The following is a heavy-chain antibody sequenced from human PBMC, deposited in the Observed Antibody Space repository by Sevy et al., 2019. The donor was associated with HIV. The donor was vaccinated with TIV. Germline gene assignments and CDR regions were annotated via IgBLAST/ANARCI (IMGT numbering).Heavy chain of an antibody. CDR2: IKEDGSEK. Sequence: GGSLRLSCAASGFTFSYYWMTWARQAPGKGLEWVANIKEDGSEKYYVDSVKGRFTISRDNAKNSLYLQMNSLRVEDTAVYYCARGRRNAFWGQGTLVTVSS. V-gene: IGHV3-7*01. CDR3: ARGRRNAF. CDR1: GFTFSYYW. J-gene: IGHJ4*02. D-gene: IGHD2-2*01.